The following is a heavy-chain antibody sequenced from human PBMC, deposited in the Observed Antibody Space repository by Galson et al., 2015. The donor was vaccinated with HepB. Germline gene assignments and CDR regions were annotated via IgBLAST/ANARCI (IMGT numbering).Heavy chain of an antibody. CDR1: GFTFSSYA. Sequence: SLRLSCAASGFTFSSYAMSWARQAPGKGPEWVSAISGSGGSTYYADSVKGRFTISRDNSKNTLYLQMNSLRAEDTAVYYCANGRDGYNYGVFDYWGQGTLVTVSS. CDR2: ISGSGGST. V-gene: IGHV3-23*01. CDR3: ANGRDGYNYGVFDY. J-gene: IGHJ4*02. D-gene: IGHD5-24*01.